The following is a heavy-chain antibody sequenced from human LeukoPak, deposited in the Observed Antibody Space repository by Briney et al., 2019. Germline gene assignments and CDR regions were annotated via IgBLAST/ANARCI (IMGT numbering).Heavy chain of an antibody. CDR2: IIPIFGTA. V-gene: IGHV1-69*05. J-gene: IGHJ6*03. CDR1: GGTFSSYA. Sequence: SVKVSCKASGGTFSSYAISWVRQAPGQGLEWMGGIIPIFGTANYAQKFQGRVTITTDESTSTAYMELSSLRSEDTAVYYCARVRYYDSSGYQRREGVYYYYYMDVWGKETTVTVSS. CDR3: ARVRYYDSSGYQRREGVYYYYYMDV. D-gene: IGHD3-22*01.